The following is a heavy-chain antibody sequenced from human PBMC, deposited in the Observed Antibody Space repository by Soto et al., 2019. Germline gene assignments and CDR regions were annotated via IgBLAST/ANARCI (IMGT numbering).Heavy chain of an antibody. J-gene: IGHJ4*02. Sequence: GGSLRLSCAASGFTFSSYEMNWVRQAPGKGLEWVSYISSSGSTIYYADSVKGRFTISRDNAKNSLYLQMNSLRAEDTAVYYCSRDKRAKTQTNRPNYFDYWGQGTLVTVSS. V-gene: IGHV3-48*03. CDR3: SRDKRAKTQTNRPNYFDY. CDR2: ISSSGSTI. CDR1: GFTFSSYE.